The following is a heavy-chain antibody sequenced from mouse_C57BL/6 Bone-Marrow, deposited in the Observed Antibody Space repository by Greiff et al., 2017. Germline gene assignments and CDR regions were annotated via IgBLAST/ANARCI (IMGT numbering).Heavy chain of an antibody. CDR1: GYTFTSYW. V-gene: IGHV1-59*01. J-gene: IGHJ3*01. Sequence: QVQLQQPGAELVRPGTSVKLSCKASGYTFTSYWMHWVKQRPGQGLEWIGVIDPSDSYTTYNQKFKGKATLSVDPSSSTAYMQLSSLTSEDSAVYYGASDTGRAWFAYWGQGSLVTVSA. D-gene: IGHD3-2*02. CDR2: IDPSDSYT. CDR3: ASDTGRAWFAY.